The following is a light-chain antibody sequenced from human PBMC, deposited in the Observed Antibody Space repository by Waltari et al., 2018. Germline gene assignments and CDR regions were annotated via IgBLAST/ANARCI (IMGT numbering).Light chain of an antibody. CDR1: QSVSKY. CDR2: GAS. Sequence: ENVLPQSPGTLSFSPGDTAILSCRASQSVSKYLAWYQQKPGQAPRLLIFGASSRATGIPDRFSGSGSGTDLSLTISRVEPEDFAVYYCQQDVSLPATFGQGTKVEIE. V-gene: IGKV3-20*01. J-gene: IGKJ1*01. CDR3: QQDVSLPAT.